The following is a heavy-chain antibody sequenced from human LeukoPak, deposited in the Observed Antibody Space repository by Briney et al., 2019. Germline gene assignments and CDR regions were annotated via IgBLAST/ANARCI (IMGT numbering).Heavy chain of an antibody. CDR3: ARALYYYDSSGYSFDY. CDR1: GYTFTSYG. V-gene: IGHV1-18*01. Sequence: GASVKVSCKASGYTFTSYGISWVRRAPGQGREWMGWISAYNGNTNYAQKLEGRVTMTTDTSTSTAYMELRSLRSDDTAVYYCARALYYYDSSGYSFDYWGQGTLLTVSS. D-gene: IGHD3-22*01. CDR2: ISAYNGNT. J-gene: IGHJ4*02.